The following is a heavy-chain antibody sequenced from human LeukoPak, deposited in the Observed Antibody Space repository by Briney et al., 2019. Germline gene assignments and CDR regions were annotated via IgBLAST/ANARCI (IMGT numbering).Heavy chain of an antibody. V-gene: IGHV3-21*01. J-gene: IGHJ4*02. CDR1: GFTFSSYS. CDR2: ISSSSSYI. Sequence: PGGSLRLSCAASGFTFSSYSMNWVRQAPGKGLEWVSSISSSSSYIYYADSVKGRFTISRDNAKNSLYLQMNSLRAEDTAVYYCARDRRSRYYFDYWGQGTLVIVSS. CDR3: ARDRRSRYYFDY. D-gene: IGHD6-13*01.